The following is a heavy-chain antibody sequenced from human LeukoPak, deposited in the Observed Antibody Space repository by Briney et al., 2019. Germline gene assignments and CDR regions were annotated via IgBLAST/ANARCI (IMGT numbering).Heavy chain of an antibody. D-gene: IGHD4-17*01. V-gene: IGHV3-13*01. CDR2: IGTAGDT. Sequence: GGSLRLSCAASGFTFSSYDMHWVRQATGKGLEWVSAIGTAGDTYYPGSVKGRFTISRENAKNSLYLQTNSLRAGDTAVYYCARTNGEHEGLDVWGQGTTVTVSS. J-gene: IGHJ6*02. CDR1: GFTFSSYD. CDR3: ARTNGEHEGLDV.